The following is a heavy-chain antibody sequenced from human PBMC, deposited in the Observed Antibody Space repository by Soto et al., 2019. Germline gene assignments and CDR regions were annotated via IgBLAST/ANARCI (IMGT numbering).Heavy chain of an antibody. J-gene: IGHJ4*02. Sequence: PSETLSLTCTVSGGSISSSSSYWGWIRQPPGKGLEWVGYIYYRGNTNYNPSLRSRVTISVDTSKNQFSLKLSSVTAADTAVYYCARWVGGYGRYYFDYWGQGTLVTVSS. D-gene: IGHD5-12*01. CDR3: ARWVGGYGRYYFDY. V-gene: IGHV4-39*07. CDR1: GGSISSSSSY. CDR2: IYYRGNT.